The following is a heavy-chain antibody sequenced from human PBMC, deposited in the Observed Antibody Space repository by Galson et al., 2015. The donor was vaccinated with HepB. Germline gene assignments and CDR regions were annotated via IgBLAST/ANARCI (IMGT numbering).Heavy chain of an antibody. CDR3: ARVFRITIFGVVIREGGAFDI. CDR1: GFTFSDYY. Sequence: SLRLSCAASGFTFSDYYMSWIRQAPGKGLEWVSYISSSGSTIYYADSVKGRFTISRDNAKNSLYLQMNSLRAEDTAVYYCARVFRITIFGVVIREGGAFDIWGQGTMVTVSS. CDR2: ISSSGSTI. D-gene: IGHD3-3*01. V-gene: IGHV3-11*01. J-gene: IGHJ3*02.